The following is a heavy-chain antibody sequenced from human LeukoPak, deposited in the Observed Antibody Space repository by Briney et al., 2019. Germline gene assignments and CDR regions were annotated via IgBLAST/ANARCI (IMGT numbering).Heavy chain of an antibody. CDR1: GFTFSTYN. D-gene: IGHD4-17*01. CDR3: LRDGPYGDHGVY. V-gene: IGHV3-48*02. Sequence: GGSLRLSCAASGFTFSTYNMNWVRQAPGKGLEWISYITMTSSGTHYADSVRGRFTVSRDNAKSSLFLQMNSLRDEDTAVYYCLRDGPYGDHGVYWGQGTLVTVSS. J-gene: IGHJ4*02. CDR2: ITMTSSGT.